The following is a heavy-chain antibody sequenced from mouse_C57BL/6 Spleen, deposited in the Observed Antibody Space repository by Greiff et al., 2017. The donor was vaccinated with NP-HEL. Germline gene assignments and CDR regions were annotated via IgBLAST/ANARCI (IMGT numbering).Heavy chain of an antibody. V-gene: IGHV1-81*01. CDR2: IYPRSGNT. CDR1: GYTFTSYG. Sequence: VQLQQSGAELARPGASVKLSCKASGYTFTSYGISWVKQRTGQGLEWIGAIYPRSGNTYYNAKFKGKATLTADKSSSTAYMELRSLTSEDSAVYFCARNYDYDYWGQGTTLTVSS. J-gene: IGHJ2*01. CDR3: ARNYDYDY. D-gene: IGHD2-4*01.